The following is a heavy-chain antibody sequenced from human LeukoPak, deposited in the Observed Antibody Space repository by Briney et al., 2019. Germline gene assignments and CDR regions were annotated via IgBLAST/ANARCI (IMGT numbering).Heavy chain of an antibody. CDR2: ISSSSSYI. J-gene: IGHJ4*02. V-gene: IGHV3-21*01. CDR1: GFTFSSYG. D-gene: IGHD6-13*01. CDR3: ARSVAAAGIPEY. Sequence: GGSLRLSCAASGFTFSSYGMNWVRQAPGKGLEWVSSISSSSSYIYYADSVKGRFTISRDNAKNSLYLQMNSLRAEDTAVYYCARSVAAAGIPEYWGQGTLVTVSS.